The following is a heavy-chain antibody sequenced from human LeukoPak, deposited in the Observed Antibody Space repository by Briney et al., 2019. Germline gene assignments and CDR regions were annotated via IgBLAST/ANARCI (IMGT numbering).Heavy chain of an antibody. D-gene: IGHD5-18*01. Sequence: SEALSLTCTVSGGSISSYYWSWIRKPPGKGLEWIGYIYYSGSTNYNPSLKSRVTISVDTSKNQFSLKLSSVTAADTAVYYCARYSYGYVNWFDPWGQGTLVTVSS. CDR3: ARYSYGYVNWFDP. J-gene: IGHJ5*02. CDR1: GGSISSYY. V-gene: IGHV4-59*01. CDR2: IYYSGST.